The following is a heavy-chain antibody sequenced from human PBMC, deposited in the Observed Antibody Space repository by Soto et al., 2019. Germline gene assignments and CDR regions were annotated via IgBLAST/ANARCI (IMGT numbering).Heavy chain of an antibody. J-gene: IGHJ5*02. CDR2: ISGDGSNQ. CDR3: ARNLSQLKSGWLDP. CDR1: GFTFINYA. Sequence: QEQLVESGGGVVQPGRSLRLSCRVSGFTFINYAMHWVRQAPGKGLEWVSLISGDGSNQYYADSVKGRFTISRDNSRNTLYLQMHSLRADDTAVYDCARNLSQLKSGWLDPWGQGTLVTVSS. V-gene: IGHV3-30-3*01. D-gene: IGHD6-19*01.